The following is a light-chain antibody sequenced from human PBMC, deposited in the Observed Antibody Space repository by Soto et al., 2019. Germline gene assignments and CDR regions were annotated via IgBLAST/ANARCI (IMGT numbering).Light chain of an antibody. CDR3: QQYNTYLT. CDR1: QSISNW. V-gene: IGKV1-5*01. J-gene: IGKJ1*01. Sequence: DIQMTQSPSTLSASVGDRVTITCRASQSISNWLAWYQQKPGKAPKLLIYDASSLENGVPSRFSGSGSGTEFTLTISSLQPDDFATYYCQQYNTYLTFGQGTKVDIK. CDR2: DAS.